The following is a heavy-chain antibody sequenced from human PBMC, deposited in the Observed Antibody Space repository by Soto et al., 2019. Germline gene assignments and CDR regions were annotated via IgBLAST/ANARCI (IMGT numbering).Heavy chain of an antibody. D-gene: IGHD4-17*01. CDR3: SSYYGDLNPYYFDY. CDR1: GGSISSGGYS. J-gene: IGHJ4*02. CDR2: MYHSGST. Sequence: PSETLSLTCAVSGGSISSGGYSWSWIRQPPGKGLEWIGYMYHSGSTYYNPSLKSRVTISIDRSKNQFSLKLSSVTAADTAVYYCSSYYGDLNPYYFDYRAQRTPVTVSA. V-gene: IGHV4-30-2*01.